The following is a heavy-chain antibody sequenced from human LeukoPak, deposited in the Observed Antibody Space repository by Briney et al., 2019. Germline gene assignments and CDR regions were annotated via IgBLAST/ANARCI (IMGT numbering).Heavy chain of an antibody. Sequence: GGPLRLSCAASGFTFSSYSMNWVRQAPGKGLEWVSSISSSSSYIYYADSVKGRFTISRDNAKNSLYLQMNSLRAEDTAVYYCARDYYGSGSYLHFDYWGQGTLVTVSS. CDR3: ARDYYGSGSYLHFDY. CDR2: ISSSSSYI. CDR1: GFTFSSYS. D-gene: IGHD3-10*01. V-gene: IGHV3-21*01. J-gene: IGHJ4*02.